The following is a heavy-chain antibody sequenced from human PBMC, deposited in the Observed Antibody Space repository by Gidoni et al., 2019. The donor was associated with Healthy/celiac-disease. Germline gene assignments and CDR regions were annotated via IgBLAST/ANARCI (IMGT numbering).Heavy chain of an antibody. CDR3: ARALRPTTRDSSSSRWFDP. CDR1: GGSFSGYY. J-gene: IGHJ5*02. CDR2: INHSGST. D-gene: IGHD6-6*01. Sequence: QVQLQQWGAGLLKPSETLSLTCAVYGGSFSGYYWSWIRQPPGKGLEWIGEINHSGSTNYNPSLKSRVTISVDTSKNQFSLKLSSVTAADTAVYYCARALRPTTRDSSSSRWFDPWGQGTLVTVSS. V-gene: IGHV4-34*01.